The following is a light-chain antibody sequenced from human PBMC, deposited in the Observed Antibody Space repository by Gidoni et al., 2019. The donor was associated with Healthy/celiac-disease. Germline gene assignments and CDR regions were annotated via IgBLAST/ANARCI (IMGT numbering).Light chain of an antibody. J-gene: IGKJ2*01. V-gene: IGKV3-20*01. CDR1: QSVSSSY. Sequence: DIVLTQSPGTLSLAPGERATLSCRASQSVSSSYFAWYQPKPGQAPRLLNYGASSRATGIPDRFSGSGSGTDFTRTISRLGPEDFAVYYCQQYGSSPYTFGQGTKLEIK. CDR3: QQYGSSPYT. CDR2: GAS.